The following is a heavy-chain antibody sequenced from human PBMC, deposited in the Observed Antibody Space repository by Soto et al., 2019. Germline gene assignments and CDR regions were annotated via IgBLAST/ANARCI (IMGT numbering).Heavy chain of an antibody. CDR3: ARLNITFDF. CDR2: ISYDGRNK. CDR1: GFTFSSYP. J-gene: IGHJ3*01. V-gene: IGHV3-30*04. Sequence: QVKVVESGGGVVQPGTSLRLSCVASGFTFSSYPMHWLRQAPGKGLEWMAVISYDGRNKFYSDSVKGRFTASRDNDKSTVCLQMNSMKIEDTATYDCARLNITFDFWGQGTVLTVSS.